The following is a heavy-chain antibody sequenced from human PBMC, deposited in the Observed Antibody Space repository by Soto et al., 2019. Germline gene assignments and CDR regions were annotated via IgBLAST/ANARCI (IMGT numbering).Heavy chain of an antibody. D-gene: IGHD4-4*01. CDR1: GYTLTELS. J-gene: IGHJ4*02. V-gene: IGHV1-24*01. Sequence: ASVKVSCKVSGYTLTELSIHWVRQAPGKGLEWMGGFDPEDGETIYAQKFQGRVTMTEDTSTDTAYMELSSLRSEDTAVYYCATERTVTTELDYWGQGTLVTVSS. CDR2: FDPEDGET. CDR3: ATERTVTTELDY.